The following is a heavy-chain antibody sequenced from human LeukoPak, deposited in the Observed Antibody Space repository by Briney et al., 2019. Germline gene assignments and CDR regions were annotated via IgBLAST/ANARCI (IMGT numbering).Heavy chain of an antibody. V-gene: IGHV1-2*02. CDR3: ARPSGSYYRIFDY. J-gene: IGHJ4*02. CDR1: GYTFTGYY. CDR2: INPKSGGT. Sequence: ASVKVSCKASGYTFTGYYVHWVRQAPGQGREWMGWINPKSGGTNYAQKFQGRVTMARDTSISTAYMELSRLRSDDTAVYYCARPSGSYYRIFDYWGQGTMVTVSS. D-gene: IGHD1-26*01.